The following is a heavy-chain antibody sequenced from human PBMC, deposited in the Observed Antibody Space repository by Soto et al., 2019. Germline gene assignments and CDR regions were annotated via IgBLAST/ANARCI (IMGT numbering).Heavy chain of an antibody. CDR3: ARDYDFWSGYDY. Sequence: GASVKVSCKASGYTFTSYGISWVRQAPGQGLEWMGWISAYNGNTNYAQKLQGRVTMTTDTSTSTAYMEMRSLRTDDTAVYNCARDYDFWSGYDYWGQGTLVTVSS. V-gene: IGHV1-18*01. J-gene: IGHJ4*02. CDR1: GYTFTSYG. D-gene: IGHD3-3*01. CDR2: ISAYNGNT.